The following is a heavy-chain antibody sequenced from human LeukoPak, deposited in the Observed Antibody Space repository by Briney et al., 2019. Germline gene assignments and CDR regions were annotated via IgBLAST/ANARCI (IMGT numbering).Heavy chain of an antibody. CDR3: ARQGWSSGYNWFGP. Sequence: SETLSLTCTVSGGSISSSSYYWGWIRQPPGKGLEWIGSIYYSGSTYYNPSLKSRVTISVDTSKNQFSLKLSSVTAADTAVYYCARQGWSSGYNWFGPWGQGTLVTVSS. CDR1: GGSISSSSYY. V-gene: IGHV4-39*01. J-gene: IGHJ5*02. CDR2: IYYSGST. D-gene: IGHD6-19*01.